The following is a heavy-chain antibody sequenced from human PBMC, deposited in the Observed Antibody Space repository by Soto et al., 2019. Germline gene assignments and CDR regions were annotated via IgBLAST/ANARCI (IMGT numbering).Heavy chain of an antibody. V-gene: IGHV4-59*01. Sequence: PSETLSLTCTVSGCSISSYYWSWIRQPPGKGLEWIGYIYYSGTTNYNPSLKSRVTISVDTSKNQFSMKLSSVTAADTAVYYCARNIVGSGSYYNHWGKGTLVTVSS. J-gene: IGHJ4*02. D-gene: IGHD3-10*01. CDR2: IYYSGTT. CDR3: ARNIVGSGSYYNH. CDR1: GCSISSYY.